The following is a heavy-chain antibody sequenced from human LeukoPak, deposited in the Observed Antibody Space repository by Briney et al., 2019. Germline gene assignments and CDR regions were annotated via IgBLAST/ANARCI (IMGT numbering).Heavy chain of an antibody. D-gene: IGHD2-2*01. V-gene: IGHV4-31*03. CDR1: GGSISRGGYY. J-gene: IGHJ4*02. CDR2: IYYSGST. Sequence: PSQTLSLTCTVSGGSISRGGYYWSWIRQPPGKGLEWIGYIYYSGSTYYNPSLKSRVTISVDTSKNQFSLKLSSVTGADTAVYYCARVTTSTSCYADWGQGTLVTVSS. CDR3: ARVTTSTSCYAD.